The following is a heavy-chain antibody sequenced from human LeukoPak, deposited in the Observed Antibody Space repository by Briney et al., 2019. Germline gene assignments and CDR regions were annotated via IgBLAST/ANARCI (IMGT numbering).Heavy chain of an antibody. D-gene: IGHD4-17*01. CDR3: ARVGGLTTVTTIDY. Sequence: GASVKVSCKASGYTFTGYYMHWVRQAPGQGLEWMGWINPNSGGTNYAQKFQGRVTMTRDTSISTAYMELSRLRSDDTAVYYCARVGGLTTVTTIDYWGQGTLVTVSS. J-gene: IGHJ4*02. CDR2: INPNSGGT. V-gene: IGHV1-2*02. CDR1: GYTFTGYY.